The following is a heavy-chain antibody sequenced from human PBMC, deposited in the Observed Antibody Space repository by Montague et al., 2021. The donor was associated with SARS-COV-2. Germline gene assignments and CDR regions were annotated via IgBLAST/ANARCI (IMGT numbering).Heavy chain of an antibody. D-gene: IGHD4-11*01. Sequence: CAISGDSVSINSAAWNWLRQSPSRGLEGLGRTYYKSKWYNDYAVSVKSRITINPDTSKNQFSLQLNSVTPEDAAVYYCARQFPVQGLRYSYYGMDVWGQGTTVTVSS. CDR3: ARQFPVQGLRYSYYGMDV. J-gene: IGHJ6*02. CDR1: GDSVSINSAA. V-gene: IGHV6-1*01. CDR2: TYYKSKWYN.